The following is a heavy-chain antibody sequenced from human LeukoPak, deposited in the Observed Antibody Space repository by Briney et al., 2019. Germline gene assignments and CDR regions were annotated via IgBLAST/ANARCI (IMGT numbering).Heavy chain of an antibody. Sequence: ASVKVSCKASGYTFTGYYMHWVRQAPGQGLEWMGWINPNSGGTNYAQKFQGRVTMTRDTSISTAYMELSRLRSDDTAVYYCVIGIVSYDSSGYFIDAFDIWGQGTMVTVSS. D-gene: IGHD3-22*01. CDR2: INPNSGGT. V-gene: IGHV1-2*02. CDR1: GYTFTGYY. J-gene: IGHJ3*02. CDR3: VIGIVSYDSSGYFIDAFDI.